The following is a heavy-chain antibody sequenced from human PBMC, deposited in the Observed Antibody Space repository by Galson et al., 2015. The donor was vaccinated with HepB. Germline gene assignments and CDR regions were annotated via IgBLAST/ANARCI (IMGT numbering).Heavy chain of an antibody. CDR3: AKRPFVVVIADHDAFDI. CDR2: ISGSGGST. Sequence: SLRLSCAASGFTFSSYAMSWVRQAPGKGLEWVSAISGSGGSTYYADSVNGRFTISRDNSKNTLYLQLNSLRAEDTAVYYCAKRPFVVVIADHDAFDIWGQGTMVTVSS. CDR1: GFTFSSYA. J-gene: IGHJ3*02. V-gene: IGHV3-23*01. D-gene: IGHD2-21*01.